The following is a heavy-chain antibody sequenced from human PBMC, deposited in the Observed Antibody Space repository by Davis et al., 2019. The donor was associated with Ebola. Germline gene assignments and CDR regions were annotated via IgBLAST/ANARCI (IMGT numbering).Heavy chain of an antibody. CDR1: GYTFTSYG. D-gene: IGHD1-7*01. V-gene: IGHV1-18*01. J-gene: IGHJ3*02. CDR3: ARERGELELRGAFDI. Sequence: AASVKVSCKASGYTFTSYGISWVRQAPGQGLEWMGWISAYNGNTNYAQKFQGRVTITADESTSTAYMELSSLRSEDTAVYYCARERGELELRGAFDIWGQGTMVTVSS. CDR2: ISAYNGNT.